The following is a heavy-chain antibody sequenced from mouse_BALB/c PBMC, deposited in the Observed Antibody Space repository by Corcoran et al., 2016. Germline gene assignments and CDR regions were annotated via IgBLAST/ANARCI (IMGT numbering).Heavy chain of an antibody. J-gene: IGHJ1*01. CDR1: GYTFTNYG. CDR2: INTYTGEP. V-gene: IGHV9-3-1*01. Sequence: QLLLVQSGPELKKPGETVKISCTASGYTFTNYGMNWVKQAPGKGLKWMGWINTYTGEPTYADDFKGRFAFSLETSASTAYLQINNLKNEDTATYFCARRGDYYFDVWGAGTTVTVSS. CDR3: ARRGDYYFDV. D-gene: IGHD2-4*01.